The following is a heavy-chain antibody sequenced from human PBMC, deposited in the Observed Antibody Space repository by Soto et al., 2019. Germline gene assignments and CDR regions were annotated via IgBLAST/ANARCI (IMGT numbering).Heavy chain of an antibody. V-gene: IGHV3-30-3*01. CDR2: ISYDGSNN. D-gene: IGHD3-9*01. Sequence: QVQLVESGGGVVQPGRSLRLSCAASGFTFSSYAMHWVRQAPGKGLEWVAVISYDGSNNYYADSVKGRFTISRDNSKNTLYLQMNSLRAEDTAVYYCARDKDLRYFDWFFYGMDVWGQGTTVTVSS. CDR3: ARDKDLRYFDWFFYGMDV. J-gene: IGHJ6*02. CDR1: GFTFSSYA.